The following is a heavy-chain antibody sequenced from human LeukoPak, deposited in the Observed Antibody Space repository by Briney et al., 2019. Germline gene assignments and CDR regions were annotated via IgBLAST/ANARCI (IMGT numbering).Heavy chain of an antibody. V-gene: IGHV3-74*01. CDR1: GFTFSRYW. CDR2: ISPDGSRT. CDR3: AKDLNWGGR. Sequence: GGSLRLSCAASGFTFSRYWMHWVRQAPGKGLVWVSRISPDGSRTTYADSVKGRFTISRDNAKNTVYLQMNSLRAEDTAVYYCAKDLNWGGRWGQGTLVTVSS. J-gene: IGHJ4*02. D-gene: IGHD7-27*01.